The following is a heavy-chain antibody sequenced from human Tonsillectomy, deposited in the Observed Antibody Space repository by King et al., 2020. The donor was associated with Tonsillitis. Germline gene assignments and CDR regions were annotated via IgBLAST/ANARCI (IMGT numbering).Heavy chain of an antibody. J-gene: IGHJ4*02. CDR2: ITDDGTDQ. V-gene: IGHV3-7*01. Sequence: EVQLVESGGGLVQPGGSLRLSCAASGFTFSNYWMSWVRQTPGKGLEWVANITDDGTDQHYMGSVKGRFTISRDNTKNSLYLQMDSLRVEDTAVYYCARYDFWSGYAFDDWGQGTLVTVSS. CDR1: GFTFSNYW. D-gene: IGHD3/OR15-3a*01. CDR3: ARYDFWSGYAFDD.